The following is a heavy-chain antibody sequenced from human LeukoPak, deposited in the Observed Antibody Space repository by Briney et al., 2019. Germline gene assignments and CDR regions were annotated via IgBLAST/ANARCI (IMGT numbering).Heavy chain of an antibody. J-gene: IGHJ6*02. V-gene: IGHV1-2*02. D-gene: IGHD3-9*01. CDR3: ARNHYYDILTGYVTYGMDV. CDR2: INPNSGGT. CDR1: GYTFTGYY. Sequence: ASVKVSCKASGYTFTGYYMHWVRQAPGQGLEWMGWINPNSGGTNYAQKFQGRVTMTRDTSISTAYMEPRSLRSDDTAVYYCARNHYYDILTGYVTYGMDVWGQGTTVTVSS.